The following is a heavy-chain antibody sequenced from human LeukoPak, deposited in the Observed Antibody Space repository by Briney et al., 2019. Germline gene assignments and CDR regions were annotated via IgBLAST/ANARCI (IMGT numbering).Heavy chain of an antibody. Sequence: ASVKVSCKASGYTLTSYYMHWVRQAPGQGLEWMGIINPSGGSTSYAQKFQGRVTMTRDTSTSTVYMELSSLRSEDTAVYYCARHGVVVVPAAYNWFDPWGQGTLVTVSS. D-gene: IGHD2-2*01. CDR3: ARHGVVVVPAAYNWFDP. CDR2: INPSGGST. V-gene: IGHV1-46*01. J-gene: IGHJ5*02. CDR1: GYTLTSYY.